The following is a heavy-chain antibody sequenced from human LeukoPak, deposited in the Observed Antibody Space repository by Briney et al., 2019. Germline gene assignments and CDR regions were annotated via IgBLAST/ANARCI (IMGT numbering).Heavy chain of an antibody. D-gene: IGHD1-26*01. CDR2: ISYDGSNK. Sequence: GRSLRLSCAASGFTFSSYGMPWVRQAPGKGLEWVAVISYDGSNKYYADSVKGRFTISRDNSKNTLYLQMNSLRAEDTAVYYCAKAHPRIVGAITIAFDIWGQGTMVTVSS. CDR1: GFTFSSYG. V-gene: IGHV3-30*18. J-gene: IGHJ3*02. CDR3: AKAHPRIVGAITIAFDI.